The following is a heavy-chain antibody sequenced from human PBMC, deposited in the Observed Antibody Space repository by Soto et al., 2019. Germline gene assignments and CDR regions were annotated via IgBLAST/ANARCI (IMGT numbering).Heavy chain of an antibody. V-gene: IGHV6-1*01. J-gene: IGHJ6*02. CDR3: ARDLPPYSSSWSGMDV. CDR1: GDSVSSNSAA. Sequence: KQSQTLSLTCAISGDSVSSNSAAWNWSRQSPSRGLEWLGRTYYRSNWYNDYAVSVKSRITINPATSKNQFSLQLNSVTPEDTAVSFCARDLPPYSSSWSGMDVWGQGTTVTVSS. CDR2: TYYRSNWYN. D-gene: IGHD6-13*01.